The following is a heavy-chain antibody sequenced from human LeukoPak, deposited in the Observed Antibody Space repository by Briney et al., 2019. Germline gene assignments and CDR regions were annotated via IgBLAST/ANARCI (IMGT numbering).Heavy chain of an antibody. CDR3: ARDSYGYPNAFDI. CDR1: GGSISSYY. D-gene: IGHD3-16*01. V-gene: IGHV4-39*07. J-gene: IGHJ3*02. CDR2: IYYRGST. Sequence: SETLSLTCTVSGGSISSYYWGWIRQPPGKGLEWMGSIYYRGSTYYNPSLKSRVTISVDMSKNQFSLNLSSVTAADTAVYYCARDSYGYPNAFDIWGQGTTVTVSS.